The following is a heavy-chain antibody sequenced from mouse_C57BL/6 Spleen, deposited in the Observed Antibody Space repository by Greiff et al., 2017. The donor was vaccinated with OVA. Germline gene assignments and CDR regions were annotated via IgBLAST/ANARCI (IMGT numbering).Heavy chain of an antibody. J-gene: IGHJ4*01. V-gene: IGHV1-69*01. CDR2: IDPSDSYT. D-gene: IGHD1-1*01. CDR1: GYTFTGYW. Sequence: VQLQQPGAELVMPGASVKLSCKASGYTFTGYWMHWVKQRPGQGLEWIGEIDPSDSYTNYNQKFKGKSTLTVDKSSSTAYMQLSSLTSEDSAVYYCARSGFITTVVDYWGQGTSVTVSS. CDR3: ARSGFITTVVDY.